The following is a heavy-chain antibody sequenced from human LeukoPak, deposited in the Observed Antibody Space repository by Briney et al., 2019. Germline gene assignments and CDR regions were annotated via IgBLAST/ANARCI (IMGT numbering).Heavy chain of an antibody. CDR2: IYHSGST. J-gene: IGHJ3*02. Sequence: PSETLSLTCAVSGGSISSSNWWSWVRQPPGKGLEWIGEIYHSGSTNYNPSLKSRVTISVDTSKNQFSLKLSSVTAADTAVYYCARATKRQLLGAFDIWGQGTMVTVSS. D-gene: IGHD1-1*01. CDR1: GGSISSSNW. V-gene: IGHV4-4*02. CDR3: ARATKRQLLGAFDI.